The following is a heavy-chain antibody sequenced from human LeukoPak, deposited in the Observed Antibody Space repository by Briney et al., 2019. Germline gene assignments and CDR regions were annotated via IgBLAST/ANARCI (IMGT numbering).Heavy chain of an antibody. Sequence: PGGPLRFSCAASGFTFSSYDMHWVRHAPGRGLKRVSAIGLAGDTYYPDSVKGRFTISRENAKNSMHLQMNSLKDGDTAVYYCIRGGIQVSGIDAFDIWGQGTVVTVSS. CDR2: IGLAGDT. CDR3: IRGGIQVSGIDAFDI. D-gene: IGHD5/OR15-5a*01. J-gene: IGHJ3*02. CDR1: GFTFSSYD. V-gene: IGHV3-13*01.